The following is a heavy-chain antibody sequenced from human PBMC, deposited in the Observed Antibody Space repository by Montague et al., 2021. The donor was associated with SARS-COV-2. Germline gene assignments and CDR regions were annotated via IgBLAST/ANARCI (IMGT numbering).Heavy chain of an antibody. D-gene: IGHD2-2*01. J-gene: IGHJ6*02. CDR1: RFTFSSYG. CDR3: ARDQGYCSSTTCFRGWTYYYYGMDV. Sequence: SLRLSCAASRFTFSSYGMHWVRQAPGKGLEWVAVKSYDGSNKNYADSVKGRFTISRDKSKNTPYLQMNSLRAEDTAVYYCARDQGYCSSTTCFRGWTYYYYGMDVWGQGTTVTVSS. V-gene: IGHV3-30*03. CDR2: KSYDGSNK.